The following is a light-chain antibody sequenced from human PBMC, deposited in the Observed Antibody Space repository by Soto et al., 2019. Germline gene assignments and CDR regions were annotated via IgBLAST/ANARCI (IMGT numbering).Light chain of an antibody. J-gene: IGKJ4*01. Sequence: EIVMTQSPATLSVSPGETATLSCRASQSVGSAVAWYQHKPGQAPRLLIVAASMRATGVPGRFSGGGSGTEFTLTISSLQSEDFAVYYCQQYNNWPPLTFGGGTTVEIK. CDR3: QQYNNWPPLT. V-gene: IGKV3-15*01. CDR2: AAS. CDR1: QSVGSA.